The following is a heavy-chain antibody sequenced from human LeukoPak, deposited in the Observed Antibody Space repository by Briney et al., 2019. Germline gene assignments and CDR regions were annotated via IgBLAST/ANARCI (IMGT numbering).Heavy chain of an antibody. J-gene: IGHJ4*02. Sequence: ASVKVSCKASGYTFNNHGITWVRQAPGQGLEWMGWISVYNGNTNYAQKFQGRVTITADESTSTAYMELSSLRSEDTAVYYCARGGNYYDSSGYYTGDYWGQGTLVTVSS. V-gene: IGHV1-18*01. CDR3: ARGGNYYDSSGYYTGDY. CDR1: GYTFNNHG. CDR2: ISVYNGNT. D-gene: IGHD3-22*01.